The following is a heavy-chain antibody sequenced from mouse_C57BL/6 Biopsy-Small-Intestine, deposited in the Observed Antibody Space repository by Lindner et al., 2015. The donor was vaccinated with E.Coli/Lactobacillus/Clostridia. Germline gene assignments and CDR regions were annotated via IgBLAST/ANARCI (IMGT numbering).Heavy chain of an antibody. J-gene: IGHJ2*01. CDR1: GGTFNRYG. V-gene: IGHV1-69*02. Sequence: SVKVSCKAPGGTFNRYGLTWVRQAPGQGLEWMGGFTPMFPIPNYAQKFQGRVTISADESTSTAYMELSSLRSEDTAFYYCARGSGHEWGDYDSWGQGTLVTVSS. CDR2: FTPMFPIP. CDR3: ARGSGHEWGDYDS. D-gene: IGHD1-3*01.